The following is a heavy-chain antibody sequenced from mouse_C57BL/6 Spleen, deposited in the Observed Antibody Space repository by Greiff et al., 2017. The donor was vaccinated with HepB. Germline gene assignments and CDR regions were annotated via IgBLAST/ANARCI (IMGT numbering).Heavy chain of an antibody. Sequence: VQLQQSGAELVRPGASVKLSCTASGFNIKDDYMHWVKQRPEQGLEWIGWIDPENGDTEYASKFQGKATITADTSSNTAYLQLSSLTSEDTTVYYCTTRDYSPFAYWGQGTLVTVSA. CDR3: TTRDYSPFAY. J-gene: IGHJ3*01. D-gene: IGHD2-12*01. CDR2: IDPENGDT. CDR1: GFNIKDDY. V-gene: IGHV14-4*01.